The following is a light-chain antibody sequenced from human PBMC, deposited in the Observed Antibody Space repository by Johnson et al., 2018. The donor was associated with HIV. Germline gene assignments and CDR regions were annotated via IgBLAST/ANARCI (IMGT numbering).Light chain of an antibody. Sequence: QSVLTQPPSVSAALGQKVNISCSGSSSNIGKNHVSWYQQFPGTAPKLLICDDNKRPSGIPDRFSASKSGTSATLAITGLQTGDEADYYCGTWISTGSVFGSGTKVTVL. J-gene: IGLJ1*01. CDR3: GTWISTGSV. CDR2: DDN. CDR1: SSNIGKNH. V-gene: IGLV1-51*01.